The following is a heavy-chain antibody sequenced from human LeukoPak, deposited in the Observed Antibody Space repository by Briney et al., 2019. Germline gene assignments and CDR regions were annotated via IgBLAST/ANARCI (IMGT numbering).Heavy chain of an antibody. J-gene: IGHJ2*01. V-gene: IGHV1-2*02. CDR3: AAGLGEPYWYFDL. D-gene: IGHD3-16*01. CDR1: GYTFTGYY. CDR2: INPNSGGT. Sequence: GASVKVSCKASGYTFTGYYMHWVRQAPGQGLEWMGWINPNSGGTNYAQKFQGRVTMTRDTSISTAYMELSRLRSEDTAVYYCAAGLGEPYWYFDLWGRGTLVTVSS.